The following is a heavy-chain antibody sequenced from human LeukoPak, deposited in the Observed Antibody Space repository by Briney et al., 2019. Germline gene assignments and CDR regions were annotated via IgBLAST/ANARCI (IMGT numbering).Heavy chain of an antibody. V-gene: IGHV1-58*01. CDR2: IVVGSGNT. Sequence: SVKVSCKASGFTFTSSGVQWLRQARGQRLEWIGWIVVGSGNTNYAQKFQERVTITRDMSTSTAYMELSSLRSEDTAVYYCAASFTPDDSGVYYPTSYYYYGMEVWGQGTTVTVSS. D-gene: IGHD1-26*01. CDR1: GFTFTSSG. CDR3: AASFTPDDSGVYYPTSYYYYGMEV. J-gene: IGHJ6*02.